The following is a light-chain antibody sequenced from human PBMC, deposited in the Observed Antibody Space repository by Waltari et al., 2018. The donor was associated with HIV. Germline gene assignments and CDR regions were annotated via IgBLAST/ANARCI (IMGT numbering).Light chain of an antibody. J-gene: IGLJ2*01. CDR1: ALPKKY. CDR3: QSTGSSGSYLVL. Sequence: SYELTQPPSVSVSPGQTATITCSGDALPKKYGYWYQQKPGQAPVMVIYKDRERHSGIPERCSGSSSGTTVTLTSSGVQAEDEADYYCQSTGSSGSYLVLFGGGTKLTVL. V-gene: IGLV3-25*03. CDR2: KDR.